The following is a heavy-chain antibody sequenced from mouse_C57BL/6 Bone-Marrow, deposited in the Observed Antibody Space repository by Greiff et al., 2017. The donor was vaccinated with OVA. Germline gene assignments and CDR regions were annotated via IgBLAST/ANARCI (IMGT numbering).Heavy chain of an antibody. V-gene: IGHV1-15*01. CDR1: GYTFTDYE. Sequence: QVQLKESGAELVRPGASVTLSCKASGYTFTDYEMHWVKQTPVHGLEWIGAIDPETGGTAYNQKFKGKAILTADPSSSTAYMVLRRLTSDDSAVYYCTSGFNYAMDYWGQGTSVTVSS. CDR2: IDPETGGT. J-gene: IGHJ4*01. CDR3: TSGFNYAMDY.